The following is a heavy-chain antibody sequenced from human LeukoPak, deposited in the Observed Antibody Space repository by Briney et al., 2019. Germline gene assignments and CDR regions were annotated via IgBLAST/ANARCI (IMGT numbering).Heavy chain of an antibody. CDR1: GGSISSYY. D-gene: IGHD3-10*01. Sequence: SETLSLTCTVSGGSISSYYWSWIRQPPGKGLEWIGYMFYSGSTNYNPSLKSRVTMSVDTSKNQFSLKLSSVTAADTAVYYCAKDDSPFSDYMDVWGKGTTVTVSS. CDR3: AKDDSPFSDYMDV. CDR2: MFYSGST. V-gene: IGHV4-59*12. J-gene: IGHJ6*03.